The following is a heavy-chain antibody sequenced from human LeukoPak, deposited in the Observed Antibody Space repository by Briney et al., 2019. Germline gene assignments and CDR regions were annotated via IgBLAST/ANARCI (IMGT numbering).Heavy chain of an antibody. J-gene: IGHJ4*02. V-gene: IGHV4-61*01. CDR2: IYYSGST. CDR1: GGSISSGSYY. D-gene: IGHD3-3*01. Sequence: LSLTCTVSGGSISSGSYYWSWIRQPPGKGLEWIGYIYYSGSTNYNPSLKSRVTISVDTSKNQFSLKLSSVTAADTAVYYCARGLEWLLYFDYWGQGTLVTVSS. CDR3: ARGLEWLLYFDY.